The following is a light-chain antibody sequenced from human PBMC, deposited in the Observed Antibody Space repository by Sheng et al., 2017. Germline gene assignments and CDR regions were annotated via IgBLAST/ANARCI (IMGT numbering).Light chain of an antibody. CDR3: QSADSSGPL. CDR1: ALPNQY. Sequence: SYELTQPHSVSVSPGQTARITCSGDALPNQYAYWYQRKPGQAPVLVMYKASERPSGIPERFSGSSSGTTVTLTINGVQAEDEADYYCQSADSSGPLFGGGTKLTVL. J-gene: IGLJ2*01. V-gene: IGLV3-25*03. CDR2: KAS.